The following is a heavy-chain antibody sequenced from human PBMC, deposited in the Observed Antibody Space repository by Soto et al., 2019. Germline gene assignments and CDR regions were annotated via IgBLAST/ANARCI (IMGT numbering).Heavy chain of an antibody. D-gene: IGHD3-3*01. CDR1: GYTFTSYG. J-gene: IGHJ5*02. CDR2: ISAYNGNT. CDR3: ARDEGDHDFWSGASWFDP. V-gene: IGHV1-18*01. Sequence: GASVKVSCKASGYTFTSYGISWVRQAPGQGLEWMGWISAYNGNTNYAQKLQGRVTMTTDTSTSTAYMELRSLRSDDTAVYYCARDEGDHDFWSGASWFDPWGQGTLVTVSS.